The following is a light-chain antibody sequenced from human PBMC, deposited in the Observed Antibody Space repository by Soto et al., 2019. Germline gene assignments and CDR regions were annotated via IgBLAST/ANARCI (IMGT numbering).Light chain of an antibody. Sequence: EIEMTQSPATMSVSPGERPTLSCRASQSVSNFLAWYQHKPGQAPRLLIYDASIRAAGVPARFSGSGSGTDFSLTISSLEPEDFAIYYCQQRSIWPPWTFGQGTKVDIK. J-gene: IGKJ1*01. V-gene: IGKV3-11*01. CDR3: QQRSIWPPWT. CDR1: QSVSNF. CDR2: DAS.